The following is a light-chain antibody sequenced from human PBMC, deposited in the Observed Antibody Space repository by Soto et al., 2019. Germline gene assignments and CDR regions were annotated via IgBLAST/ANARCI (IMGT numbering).Light chain of an antibody. Sequence: DIVMTQSPDSLAVSLGERATINCKSSQSVLYSSNNKNYLAWYQQKPGQPPKLLIYWASTRESGVPDRFSGSGYGTDFTLTISSLQAEDVAVYYCQQYYSTHLTFGGGTKVEIK. CDR1: QSVLYSSNNKNY. J-gene: IGKJ4*01. CDR3: QQYYSTHLT. V-gene: IGKV4-1*01. CDR2: WAS.